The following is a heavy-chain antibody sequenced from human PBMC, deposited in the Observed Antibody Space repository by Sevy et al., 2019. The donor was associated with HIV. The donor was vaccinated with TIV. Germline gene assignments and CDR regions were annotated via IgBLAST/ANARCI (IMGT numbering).Heavy chain of an antibody. J-gene: IGHJ4*02. CDR3: AKDCHDYGDFYFNY. CDR1: GFTFSSYA. D-gene: IGHD4-17*01. V-gene: IGHV3-23*01. Sequence: GGSLRLSCAASGFTFSSYAMSWVRQAPGKGMEWVSCIIGSGGRTYYAESVKGRFTISRDNAKNTLYLQMNNLKAEDTAGYYCAKDCHDYGDFYFNYWGQGTMVTVSS. CDR2: IIGSGGRT.